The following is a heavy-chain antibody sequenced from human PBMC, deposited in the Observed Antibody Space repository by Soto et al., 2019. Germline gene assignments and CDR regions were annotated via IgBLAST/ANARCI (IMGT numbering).Heavy chain of an antibody. D-gene: IGHD4-17*01. J-gene: IGHJ6*02. CDR2: IYPGDSDT. CDR1: GYTFTNYC. Sequence: GESLKMSGDCPGYTFTNYCIVLVLQIPGKGLEWMGIIYPGDSDTRYSPSFQGQVTISADRSISTAYLQWSSLKASDTGMYYCARYPTLTDYFFHGMDVWGQGTTVTVSS. CDR3: ARYPTLTDYFFHGMDV. V-gene: IGHV5-51*01.